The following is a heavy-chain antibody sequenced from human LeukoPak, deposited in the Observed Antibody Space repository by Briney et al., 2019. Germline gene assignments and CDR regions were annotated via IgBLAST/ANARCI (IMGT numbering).Heavy chain of an antibody. CDR2: IYFNGDT. CDR1: GGSIRSGGYY. D-gene: IGHD2-2*02. CDR3: ARAGVVPAAINCAFDI. V-gene: IGHV4-30-4*08. J-gene: IGHJ3*02. Sequence: PSETLSLTCIVSGGSIRSGGYYWSWIRQPPGKGLEWIGYIYFNGDTYYNPSLKSRVSISVDMSKNQFSLKLSSVTAADTAVYYCARAGVVPAAINCAFDIWGQGSVVTVSS.